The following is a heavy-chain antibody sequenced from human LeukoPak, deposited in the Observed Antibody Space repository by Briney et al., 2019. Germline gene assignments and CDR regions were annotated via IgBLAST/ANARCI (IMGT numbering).Heavy chain of an antibody. CDR3: ARSGPFYYGGAFDI. Sequence: ASVKVSCKASGYTFTSYDINWVRQATGQGLEWMGWMNPNSGNTGYAQKFQGRVTMTRNTSISTAYMELSSLRSEDTAVYYCARSGPFYYGGAFDIWGQGTMVTVSS. J-gene: IGHJ3*02. D-gene: IGHD3-10*01. CDR2: MNPNSGNT. V-gene: IGHV1-8*01. CDR1: GYTFTSYD.